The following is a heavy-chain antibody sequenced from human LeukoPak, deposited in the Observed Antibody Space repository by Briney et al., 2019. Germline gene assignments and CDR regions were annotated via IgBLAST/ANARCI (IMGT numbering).Heavy chain of an antibody. J-gene: IGHJ4*02. V-gene: IGHV1-18*01. CDR1: GYTFTSYG. Sequence: ASVKVSRKASGYTFTSYGISWLRQAPGQGLDGMGWISAYNGNTNYAQKLQGRVTMTTDTSTSTAYMELRSLRSDDTAVYYCASLGSGTIDYWGQGTLVTVSS. CDR2: ISAYNGNT. CDR3: ASLGSGTIDY. D-gene: IGHD3-10*01.